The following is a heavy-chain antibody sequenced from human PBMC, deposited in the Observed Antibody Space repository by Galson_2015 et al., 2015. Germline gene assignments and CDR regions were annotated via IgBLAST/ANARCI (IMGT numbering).Heavy chain of an antibody. V-gene: IGHV2-5*02. Sequence: PALVKPTQTLTLTCTFSGFSLSTSGVGVGWIRQPPAKALEWLALIYWADDKRYSPTLRSRPTVAKDTSKNQVVLTITNMDPVDTATYHGADRVICSPNSWYMGCFDPWGQGILVTVSS. J-gene: IGHJ5*02. CDR2: IYWADDK. CDR3: ADRVICSPNSWYMGCFDP. D-gene: IGHD6-13*01. CDR1: GFSLSTSGVG.